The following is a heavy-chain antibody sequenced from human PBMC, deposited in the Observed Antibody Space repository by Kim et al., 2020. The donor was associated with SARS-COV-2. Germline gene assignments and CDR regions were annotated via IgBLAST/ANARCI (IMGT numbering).Heavy chain of an antibody. D-gene: IGHD3-10*01. CDR3: ARDLTYNGFDY. CDR1: GYTFTSHS. CDR2: INTGNGNT. J-gene: IGHJ4*02. V-gene: IGHV1-3*04. Sequence: ASVKVSCKASGYTFTSHSMHWVRQAPGQRLEWMGWINTGNGNTKYSQKFQGRVTFTRDTSASTAYMELSSLRSEDTAVYYCARDLTYNGFDYWGQGTLVTVPS.